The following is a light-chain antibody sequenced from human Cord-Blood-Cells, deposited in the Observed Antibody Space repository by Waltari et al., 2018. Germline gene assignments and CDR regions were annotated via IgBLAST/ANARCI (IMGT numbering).Light chain of an antibody. CDR1: KLGDKY. Sequence: SYELTQPPSVSVSPGQTASITCSGDKLGDKYACWYQQKPGQSPVLVIYQDSKRPSGIPVRFSGSNAGNTATLTISGTQARDEADYYCQAWDSSTVVFGGGTKLTVL. CDR3: QAWDSSTVV. CDR2: QDS. J-gene: IGLJ2*01. V-gene: IGLV3-1*01.